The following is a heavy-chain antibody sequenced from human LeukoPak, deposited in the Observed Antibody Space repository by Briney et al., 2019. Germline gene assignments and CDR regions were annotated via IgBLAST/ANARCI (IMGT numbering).Heavy chain of an antibody. Sequence: SETLSPTCTVSGGSISNYYWSWIRQPPGKGLEWIGYIYYSGGTNYNPSLKSRVTISVDTSKNQFSLKLRSVTAADTAVYYCARDPSGAFFNWFDPWGQGTLVTVSS. CDR2: IYYSGGT. D-gene: IGHD1-26*01. V-gene: IGHV4-59*01. CDR3: ARDPSGAFFNWFDP. J-gene: IGHJ5*02. CDR1: GGSISNYY.